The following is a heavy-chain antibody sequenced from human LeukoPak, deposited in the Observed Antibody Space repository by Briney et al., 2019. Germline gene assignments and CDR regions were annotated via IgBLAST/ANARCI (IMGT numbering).Heavy chain of an antibody. V-gene: IGHV4-59*01. J-gene: IGHJ4*02. Sequence: SETLSLTCTVSGGSISSYYWSWIRQPPGKGLEWIGYIYYSGSTNYNPSLKSRVTISVDTSKNQFSLKLSSVTAADTAVYYCARDLPGSLDYWDQGTLVTVSS. CDR3: ARDLPGSLDY. CDR1: GGSISSYY. CDR2: IYYSGST.